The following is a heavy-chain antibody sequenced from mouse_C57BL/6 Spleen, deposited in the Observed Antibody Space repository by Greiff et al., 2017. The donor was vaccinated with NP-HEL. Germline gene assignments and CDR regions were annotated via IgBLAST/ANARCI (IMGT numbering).Heavy chain of an antibody. J-gene: IGHJ2*01. CDR2: INYDGSST. CDR1: GFTFSDYY. CDR3: ARVYYSNYVLDY. V-gene: IGHV5-16*01. Sequence: EVQLVESGGDLVKPGSSMKLSCTASGFTFSDYYMAWVRQVPEKGLEWVANINYDGSSTYYLDSLKSRFIISRDNAKNILYLQMSSLKSEDTATYYCARVYYSNYVLDYWGQGTTLTVSS. D-gene: IGHD2-5*01.